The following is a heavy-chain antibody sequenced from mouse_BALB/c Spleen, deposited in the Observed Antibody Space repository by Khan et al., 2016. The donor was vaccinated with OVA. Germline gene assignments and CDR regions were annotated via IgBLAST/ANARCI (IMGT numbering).Heavy chain of an antibody. CDR1: GFTFSNYG. V-gene: IGHV5-6*01. J-gene: IGHJ3*01. D-gene: IGHD4-1*01. CDR3: TSHLTGSFAY. CDR2: ISSDGTYT. Sequence: EVVLVESGGDLVKPGGSLKLSCAASGFTFSNYGMSWVRQTPDKRLEWVATISSDGTYTYSPDSVKGRFTISRNNAKNTLYLQMSSLKSEDTAMYYCTSHLTGSFAYWGQGTLVTVSA.